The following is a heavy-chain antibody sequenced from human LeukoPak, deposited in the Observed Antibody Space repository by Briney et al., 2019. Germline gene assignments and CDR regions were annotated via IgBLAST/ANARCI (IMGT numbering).Heavy chain of an antibody. CDR3: ARLPSYGSGRDY. Sequence: PGGSLRLSCAASGFTFSSCSMNWVRQAPGKGLEWVSSISSSSSYIYYADSVKGRFTISRDNAKNSLYLQMNSLRAEDTAVYYCARLPSYGSGRDYWGQGTLVTVSS. CDR1: GFTFSSCS. V-gene: IGHV3-21*01. CDR2: ISSSSSYI. J-gene: IGHJ4*02. D-gene: IGHD5-18*01.